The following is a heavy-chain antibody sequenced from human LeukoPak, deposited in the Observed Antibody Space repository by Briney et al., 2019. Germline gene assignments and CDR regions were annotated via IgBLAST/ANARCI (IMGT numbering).Heavy chain of an antibody. CDR3: AKGGSYFHYYYYMDV. J-gene: IGHJ6*03. CDR2: VRYDSSNK. Sequence: GGSLRLSCAASGFTFSGYGMHWVRQAPGKVLEWVAFVRYDSSNKYYADSMKGRFTVSRDNSKNMLYLQMNSLRAEETAVYYCAKGGSYFHYYYYMDVWGKGTTVTVSS. CDR1: GFTFSGYG. D-gene: IGHD1-26*01. V-gene: IGHV3-30*02.